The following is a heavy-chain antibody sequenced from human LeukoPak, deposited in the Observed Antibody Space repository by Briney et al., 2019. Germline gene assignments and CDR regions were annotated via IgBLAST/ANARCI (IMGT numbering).Heavy chain of an antibody. CDR1: GGSFSGFY. J-gene: IGHJ4*02. V-gene: IGHV4-34*01. CDR2: VSHSGST. Sequence: PSETLSLTCAVYGGSFSGFYWTWIRQTPGKGLEWIGQVSHSGSTNYNPSLKSRVTISADTSKNQFSLRLSSVTAADTAVYYCARDGAYCGAGGCYSDSWGQGTLVTVSS. CDR3: ARDGAYCGAGGCYSDS. D-gene: IGHD2-21*01.